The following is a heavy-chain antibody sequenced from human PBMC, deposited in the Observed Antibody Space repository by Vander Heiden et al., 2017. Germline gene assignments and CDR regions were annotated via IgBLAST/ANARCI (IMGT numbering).Heavy chain of an antibody. CDR2: TRNTANSYTT. V-gene: IGHV3-72*01. J-gene: IGHJ4*02. CDR3: ARGQRGYSYGYLDY. Sequence: EVPLVGSGVGLVQPGGSLRLTYAACGFTLRGPDLNWVLQAPGKGLEWVGRTRNTANSYTTESAASVKGRFTISRDDSKNSLYLQMHSLQTEDTAVYYCARGQRGYSYGYLDYWGQGTLVTVSS. CDR1: GFTLRGPD. D-gene: IGHD5-18*01.